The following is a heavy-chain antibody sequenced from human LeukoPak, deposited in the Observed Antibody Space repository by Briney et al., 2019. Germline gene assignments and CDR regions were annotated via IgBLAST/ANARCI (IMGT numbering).Heavy chain of an antibody. J-gene: IGHJ6*03. Sequence: GGSLRLSCAASGFTFSSYSMNWVRQAPGKGLEWVSSISSSSSYIYYADSVKGRFTISRDNAKNSLYLQMNSLRAEDTAVYYCANTGPLLWFGEIRYYYYYMDVWGKGTTVTISS. D-gene: IGHD3-10*01. CDR3: ANTGPLLWFGEIRYYYYYMDV. CDR2: ISSSSSYI. CDR1: GFTFSSYS. V-gene: IGHV3-21*01.